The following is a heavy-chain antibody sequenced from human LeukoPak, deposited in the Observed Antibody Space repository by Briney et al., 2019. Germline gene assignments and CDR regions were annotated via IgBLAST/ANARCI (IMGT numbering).Heavy chain of an antibody. CDR2: IIPIFGTA. Sequence: ASVKVSCKASGYTFTGYYMHWVRQAPGQGLEWMGRIIPIFGTANYAQKFQGRVTITTDESTSTAYMELSSLRSEDTAVYYCARSWMTGYYVGYFDYWGQGTLVTVSS. CDR1: GYTFTGYY. D-gene: IGHD3-9*01. CDR3: ARSWMTGYYVGYFDY. V-gene: IGHV1-69*05. J-gene: IGHJ4*02.